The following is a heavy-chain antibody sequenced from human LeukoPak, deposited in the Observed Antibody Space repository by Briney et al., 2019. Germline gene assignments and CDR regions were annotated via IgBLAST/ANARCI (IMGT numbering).Heavy chain of an antibody. CDR2: ISPWSDYI. Sequence: PGGSLRLSCAASGFTFSSYAMSWVRQAPGKGLEWVSAISPWSDYIYYVDSVKGRFTISRDYAKNSLYLQMNSLRAEDTAVYYCAKDDSSGYTYYFDYWGQGTLVTVSS. CDR3: AKDDSSGYTYYFDY. CDR1: GFTFSSYA. V-gene: IGHV3-21*01. D-gene: IGHD3-22*01. J-gene: IGHJ4*02.